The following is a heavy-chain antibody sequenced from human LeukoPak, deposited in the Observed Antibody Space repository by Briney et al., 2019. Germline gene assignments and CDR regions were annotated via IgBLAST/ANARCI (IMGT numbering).Heavy chain of an antibody. D-gene: IGHD1-26*01. V-gene: IGHV4-59*01. CDR2: IYYSVST. CDR3: ARESMGATTDY. CDR1: GGSISSYY. Sequence: PSETLSLTCTVSGGSISSYYWSCIRQPPGEGLEWIGYIYYSVSTNYNPSLKSRVTISVDTSKNQFSLKLSAVTAADTAVYYCARESMGATTDYWGQGTLVTVSS. J-gene: IGHJ4*02.